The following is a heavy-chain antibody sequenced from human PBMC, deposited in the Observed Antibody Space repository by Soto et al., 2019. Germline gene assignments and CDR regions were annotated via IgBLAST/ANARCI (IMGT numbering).Heavy chain of an antibody. V-gene: IGHV4-59*01. CDR3: ARRYGYYFDY. D-gene: IGHD3-9*01. CDR2: IYYSGST. J-gene: IGHJ4*02. CDR1: GGSISSYY. Sequence: PSETLSLTCTVSGGSISSYYWSWIRQPPGKGLEWIGYIYYSGSTNCNPSLKSRVTISVDTSKNQFSLKLSSVTAADTAVYYCARRYGYYFDYWGQGTLVTVSS.